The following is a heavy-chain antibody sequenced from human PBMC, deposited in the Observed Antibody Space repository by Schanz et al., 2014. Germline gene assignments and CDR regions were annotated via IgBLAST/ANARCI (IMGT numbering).Heavy chain of an antibody. Sequence: VQLVESGGGVVQPGRSLRLSCVASGFTFSSYALHWVRQAPGKGLEWVSAISGSGGSTYYADSVKGRFTISRDNSKNTLYLQMNSLRAEDTAVYYCAKGRFGELSAFDIWGQGTMVTVSS. J-gene: IGHJ3*02. CDR3: AKGRFGELSAFDI. V-gene: IGHV3-23*04. D-gene: IGHD3-10*01. CDR2: ISGSGGST. CDR1: GFTFSSYA.